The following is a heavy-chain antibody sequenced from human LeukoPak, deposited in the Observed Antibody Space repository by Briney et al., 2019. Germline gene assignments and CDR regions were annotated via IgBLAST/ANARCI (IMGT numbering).Heavy chain of an antibody. CDR3: AREMADIVATIFIGDAFDI. CDR1: GYTFTSYG. Sequence: ASVKVSCKASGYTFTSYGISWVRQAPGQGLEWMGWISAYNGNTNYAQKLQGRVTTTTDTSTSTAYMELRSLRSDDTAVYYCAREMADIVATIFIGDAFDIWGQGTMVTVSS. V-gene: IGHV1-18*01. J-gene: IGHJ3*02. CDR2: ISAYNGNT. D-gene: IGHD5-12*01.